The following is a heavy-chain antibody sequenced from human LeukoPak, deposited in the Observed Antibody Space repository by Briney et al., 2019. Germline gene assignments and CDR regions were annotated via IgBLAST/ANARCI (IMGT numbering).Heavy chain of an antibody. D-gene: IGHD4-17*01. CDR3: ARAFYGDLSLDI. CDR2: TYYRSKWYN. J-gene: IGHJ3*02. V-gene: IGHV6-1*01. CDR1: GDSVSSNSAA. Sequence: SQTLSLTCALSGDSVSSNSAAWIWIRQSPSRGLEWLGRTYYRSKWYNDYAVSVKSRITINPDTSKNQFSLQLNSVTPEDKAVYYCARAFYGDLSLDIWCQGTMVTVSS.